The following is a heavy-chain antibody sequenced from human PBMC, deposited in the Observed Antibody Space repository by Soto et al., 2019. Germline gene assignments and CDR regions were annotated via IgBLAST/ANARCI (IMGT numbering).Heavy chain of an antibody. CDR2: INSDGSST. J-gene: IGHJ5*02. CDR1: GFTFSSYW. Sequence: GGSLRLSCAASGFTFSSYWMHWVRQAPGKGLVWVSRINSDGSSTSYADSVKGRFTISRDNAKNTLYLQMNSLRAEDTAVYYCARDGVRFSNGPNPRFDPWGQGTLVTVSS. D-gene: IGHD3-3*01. V-gene: IGHV3-74*01. CDR3: ARDGVRFSNGPNPRFDP.